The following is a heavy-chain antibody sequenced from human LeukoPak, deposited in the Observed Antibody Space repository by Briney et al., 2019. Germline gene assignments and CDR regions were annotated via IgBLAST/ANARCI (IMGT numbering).Heavy chain of an antibody. V-gene: IGHV4-59*01. Sequence: SETLSLTCTVSGGSLSSYYWSWIRQPPGKGLEWIGYIYYSGSTNYNPSLKSRVTISVDTSKNQFSLKLSSVTAADTAVYYCARGPYYYDSSGYYPMGYWGQGTLATVSS. D-gene: IGHD3-22*01. J-gene: IGHJ4*02. CDR2: IYYSGST. CDR3: ARGPYYYDSSGYYPMGY. CDR1: GGSLSSYY.